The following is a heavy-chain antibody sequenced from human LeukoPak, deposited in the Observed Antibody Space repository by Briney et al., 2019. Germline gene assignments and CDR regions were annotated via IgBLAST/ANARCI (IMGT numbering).Heavy chain of an antibody. CDR3: ARGLRIVGATLYYYYGMDV. D-gene: IGHD1-26*01. J-gene: IGHJ6*02. CDR1: GYTFTMYD. CDR2: MNPNSVNT. V-gene: IGHV1-8*01. Sequence: ASVTVSFKGSGYTFTMYDINWVRQAPGQGREWMGWMNPNSVNTGYAHKFHGRVTMTRTPSITTAYMELRSLRSEDTAVYYCARGLRIVGATLYYYYGMDVWGQGTTVTVSS.